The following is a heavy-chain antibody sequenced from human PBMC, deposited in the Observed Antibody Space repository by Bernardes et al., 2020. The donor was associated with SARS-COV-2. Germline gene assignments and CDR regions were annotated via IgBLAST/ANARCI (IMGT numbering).Heavy chain of an antibody. CDR1: GGSISSGSHY. CDR2: IYISGYT. CDR3: ARSYCSGGTCFVDH. Sequence: SETLSLTCTVSGGSISSGSHYWSWIRQPAGKGLEWIGRIYISGYTNYNPSLNSRITMSVDTPENQFSLKLSSVTAADTAVYFCARSYCSGGTCFVDHWGQGTLVTVSS. V-gene: IGHV4-61*02. D-gene: IGHD2-15*01. J-gene: IGHJ4*02.